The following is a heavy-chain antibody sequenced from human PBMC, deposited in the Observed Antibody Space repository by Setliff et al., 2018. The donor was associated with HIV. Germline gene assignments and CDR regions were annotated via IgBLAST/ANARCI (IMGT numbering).Heavy chain of an antibody. CDR2: MKAKSGNT. CDR3: SIGLYSSGLTDY. D-gene: IGHD6-19*01. CDR1: GYTFSSDD. Sequence: RASVKVSCEDSGYTFSSDDINWVRQADGQGLEWMGWMKAKSGNTGYEQKFQVRVAMTRNTSISTEYMELRSLKSGYSAVYYCSIGLYSSGLTDYWGQGTLVTVSS. J-gene: IGHJ4*02. V-gene: IGHV1-8*02.